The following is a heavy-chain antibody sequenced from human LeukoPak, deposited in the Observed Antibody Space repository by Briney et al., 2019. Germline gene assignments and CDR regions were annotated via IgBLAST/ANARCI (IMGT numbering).Heavy chain of an antibody. V-gene: IGHV3-23*01. CDR2: ISGSGGST. Sequence: PGGSLRLSCAASGFTFSSYAMSWVRQAPGKGLEWVSAISGSGGSTYYADSVKGRFTIPRDNSKNTLYLQMNSLRAEDTAVYYCAKELGVGATVSYAFDIWGQGTMVTVSS. J-gene: IGHJ3*02. CDR3: AKELGVGATVSYAFDI. D-gene: IGHD1-26*01. CDR1: GFTFSSYA.